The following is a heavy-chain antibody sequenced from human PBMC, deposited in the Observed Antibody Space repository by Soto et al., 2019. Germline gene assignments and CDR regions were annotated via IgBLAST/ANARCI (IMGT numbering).Heavy chain of an antibody. CDR2: IYPSGGIT. Sequence: ASVKVSCKASGYTLTSYYLHWVRQAPGQGPEWMGIIYPSGGITNDAQKFQDRVTMTSDTSTSTVYMELSSLRSEDTAVYYCARGISTTRYYYYYGMDVWGQGTTVTVSS. CDR3: ARGISTTRYYYYYGMDV. V-gene: IGHV1-46*01. CDR1: GYTLTSYY. J-gene: IGHJ6*02. D-gene: IGHD2-2*01.